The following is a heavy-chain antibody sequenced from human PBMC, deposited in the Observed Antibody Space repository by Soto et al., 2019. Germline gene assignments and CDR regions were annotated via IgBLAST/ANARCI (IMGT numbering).Heavy chain of an antibody. D-gene: IGHD3-10*01. J-gene: IGHJ4*02. CDR2: IYYSGST. V-gene: IGHV4-59*01. Sequence: QVQLPESGPGLVKPSETLSLTCTVSGGSISSYYWSWIRQPPGKGLEWIGYIYYSGSTNYNPSLKSRVTISVDTSKNQFSLKLSSVTAADTAVYYCARDLYYGSGIPLGYWGQGTLVTVSS. CDR1: GGSISSYY. CDR3: ARDLYYGSGIPLGY.